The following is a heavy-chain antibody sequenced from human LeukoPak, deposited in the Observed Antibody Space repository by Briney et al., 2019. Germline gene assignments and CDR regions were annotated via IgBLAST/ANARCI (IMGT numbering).Heavy chain of an antibody. J-gene: IGHJ4*02. CDR3: AKVDGDYEFDY. D-gene: IGHD4-17*01. V-gene: IGHV3-23*01. CDR1: GFTFSSYA. Sequence: GGSLRLSCAASGFTFSSYAMTWVRQAPGKGLEWVSGISGSGGSTYYADSVKGRFPISRDNSKNTLYLQINSLRVEDTAVYYCAKVDGDYEFDYWGQGTLVTVSS. CDR2: ISGSGGST.